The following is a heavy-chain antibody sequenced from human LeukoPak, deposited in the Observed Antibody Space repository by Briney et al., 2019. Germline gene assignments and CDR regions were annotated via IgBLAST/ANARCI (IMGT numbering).Heavy chain of an antibody. CDR1: GGSISGAY. J-gene: IGHJ5*02. CDR3: ARHRPGYSSSRFDP. D-gene: IGHD6-19*01. CDR2: IYYSGST. V-gene: IGHV4-59*08. Sequence: TSSETLSLTCSVSGGSISGAYWSWIRQAPGKGLEWIGYIYYSGSTDYNPSLESRVTISIDTSKNQFSLKLSSVTAADTAVYYCARHRPGYSSSRFDPWGQGTLVTVSS.